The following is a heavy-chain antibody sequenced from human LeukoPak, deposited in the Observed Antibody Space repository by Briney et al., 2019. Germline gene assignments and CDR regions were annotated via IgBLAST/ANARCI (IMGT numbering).Heavy chain of an antibody. CDR1: GYSFTSYG. Sequence: ASVRVSCKASGYSFTSYGISCVREAPGQGLEWMGWINPYNGNTNYAQNLQGRITMTTNTSTSTAYMELMSLRSDDTAVYFCARTSNVLRLSRTDWFDPWGDGTLVTVSS. D-gene: IGHD3-3*01. CDR3: ARTSNVLRLSRTDWFDP. J-gene: IGHJ5*02. V-gene: IGHV1-18*01. CDR2: INPYNGNT.